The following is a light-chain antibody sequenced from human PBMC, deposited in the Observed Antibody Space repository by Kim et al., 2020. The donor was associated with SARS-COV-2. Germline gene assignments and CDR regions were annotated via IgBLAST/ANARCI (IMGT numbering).Light chain of an antibody. Sequence: SVGDRVTITCRASQTISNWLDWYQQKPGKAPKLLIYKSSSLESGVPSRFSGSGSGTEFTLTISSLQPDDFATYYCQQYNSYSPVTFGQGTKVDIK. CDR1: QTISNW. CDR3: QQYNSYSPVT. J-gene: IGKJ1*01. CDR2: KSS. V-gene: IGKV1-5*03.